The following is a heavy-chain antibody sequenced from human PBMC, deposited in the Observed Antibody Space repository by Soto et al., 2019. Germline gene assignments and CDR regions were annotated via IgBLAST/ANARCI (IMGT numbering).Heavy chain of an antibody. CDR3: ARESAPLKYYFIY. CDR2: INTDSTST. V-gene: IGHV3-74*01. J-gene: IGHJ4*01. Sequence: PGESLRLSCAASGFTFSGYWMHWVRQAPGKGLVWVSRINTDSTSTAYADSVKGRFAISRDNAENTLYLQMSSLRAEDTAVFYCARESAPLKYYFIYGGQGTLVTVSS. CDR1: GFTFSGYW.